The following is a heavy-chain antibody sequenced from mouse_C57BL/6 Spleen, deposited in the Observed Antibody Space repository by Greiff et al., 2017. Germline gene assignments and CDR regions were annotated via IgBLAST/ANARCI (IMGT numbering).Heavy chain of an antibody. V-gene: IGHV3-6*01. CDR2: ISYDGSN. CDR3: ARGGFLRYFDV. CDR1: GYSITSGYY. Sequence: EVKLMESGPGLVKPSQSLSLTCSVTGYSITSGYYWNWIRQFPGNKLEWMGYISYDGSNNYNPSLKNRISITRDTSKNQFFLKLNSVTTEDTATYYCARGGFLRYFDVWGTGTTVTVSS. J-gene: IGHJ1*03.